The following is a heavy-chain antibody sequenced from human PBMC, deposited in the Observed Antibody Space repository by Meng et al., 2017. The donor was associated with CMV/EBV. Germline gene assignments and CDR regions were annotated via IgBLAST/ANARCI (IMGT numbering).Heavy chain of an antibody. CDR2: IYSGGST. D-gene: IGHD1-14*01. Sequence: GESLKISCAASGFTVSSNYMSWVRQAPGKGLEWVSVIYSGGSTYYADSVKGRFTISRDNSKNTLYLQMNSLRAEDTAVYYCARETTIGGMDVWGQGTTVTVS. J-gene: IGHJ6*02. CDR1: GFTVSSNY. V-gene: IGHV3-53*01. CDR3: ARETTIGGMDV.